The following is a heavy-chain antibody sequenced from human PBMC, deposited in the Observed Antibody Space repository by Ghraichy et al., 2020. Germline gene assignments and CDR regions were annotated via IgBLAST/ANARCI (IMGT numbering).Heavy chain of an antibody. CDR1: GFTFSSYA. CDR3: AKDITRSTYGDYFDY. Sequence: GGSLRLACAASGFTFSSYAMSWVRQAPGKGLEWVSAISGSGGSTYYADSVKGRFTISRDNSKNTLYLQMNSLRAEDTAVYYCAKDITRSTYGDYFDYWGQGTLVTVSS. J-gene: IGHJ4*02. V-gene: IGHV3-23*01. CDR2: ISGSGGST. D-gene: IGHD3-3*01.